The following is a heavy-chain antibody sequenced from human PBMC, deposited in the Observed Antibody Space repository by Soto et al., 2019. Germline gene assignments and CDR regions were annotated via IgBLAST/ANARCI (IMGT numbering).Heavy chain of an antibody. J-gene: IGHJ3*02. D-gene: IGHD3-10*01. Sequence: EVQLVESGGGLVQPGGSLRLSCAASGFTFGSYWMSWVRQAPGKGLEWVANIKQDGSEKYYVDSVKGRFTISRDNAKNSLYLQMNSLRAEETAVYYCARVGGDAFHIWGQGTMVTVSS. V-gene: IGHV3-7*01. CDR2: IKQDGSEK. CDR3: ARVGGDAFHI. CDR1: GFTFGSYW.